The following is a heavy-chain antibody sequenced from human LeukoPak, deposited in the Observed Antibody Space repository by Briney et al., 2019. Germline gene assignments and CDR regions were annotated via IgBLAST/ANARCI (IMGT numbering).Heavy chain of an antibody. Sequence: SETLSLTCAVYGGSFSGYYWSWIRQPPGKGLEWIGEINHSGSTNYNPSLKSRVTISVDTSKNQFSLKLSSVTAADTATYYCAKNGDYCLDSWGPGTLVIVSS. CDR3: AKNGDYCLDS. V-gene: IGHV4-34*01. CDR2: INHSGST. CDR1: GGSFSGYY. J-gene: IGHJ4*02. D-gene: IGHD2-21*01.